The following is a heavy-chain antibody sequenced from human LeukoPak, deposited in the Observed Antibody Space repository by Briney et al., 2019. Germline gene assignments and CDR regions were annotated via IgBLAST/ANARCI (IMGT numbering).Heavy chain of an antibody. Sequence: GGSLRLSCTASGFTFGDYAMSWFRQAPGKGLEWVGFIRSKAYGGTAEYAASVKGRFTISRDDSKSIAYLQMNSLKTEDTAVYYCTRDLFPYGDYGEGFGYWGQGTLVTVSS. D-gene: IGHD4-17*01. CDR1: GFTFGDYA. CDR2: IRSKAYGGTA. V-gene: IGHV3-49*03. J-gene: IGHJ4*02. CDR3: TRDLFPYGDYGEGFGY.